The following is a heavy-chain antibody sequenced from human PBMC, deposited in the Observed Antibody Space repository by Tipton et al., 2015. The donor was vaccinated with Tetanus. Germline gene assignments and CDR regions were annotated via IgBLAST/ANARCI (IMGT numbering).Heavy chain of an antibody. CDR1: GGTFTNYA. CDR2: ITPIFGTT. J-gene: IGHJ4*02. V-gene: IGHV1-69*01. Sequence: SGPEVKKPGSSVKVSCKASGGTFTNYALSWVRQAPGQGLEWVGGITPIFGTTNSAPKFQGRVTITADESTNTAYMEWSSLKASDTALYYCARLDYHILTGYFIDHWGRGTLVTVSS. D-gene: IGHD3-9*01. CDR3: ARLDYHILTGYFIDH.